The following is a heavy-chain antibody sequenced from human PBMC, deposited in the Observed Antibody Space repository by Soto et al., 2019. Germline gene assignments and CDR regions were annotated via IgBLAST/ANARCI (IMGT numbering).Heavy chain of an antibody. V-gene: IGHV3-23*01. CDR3: AKEQTGVNYYGSGSSQSDYFDY. CDR1: GFTFSSYA. CDR2: ISGSGGST. J-gene: IGHJ4*02. D-gene: IGHD3-10*01. Sequence: GGSLRLSCAASGFTFSSYAMSWVRQAPGKGLEWVSAISGSGGSTYYADSVKGRFTISRDNSKNTLYLQMNSLRAEDTAVYYCAKEQTGVNYYGSGSSQSDYFDYWGQGTLVTVSS.